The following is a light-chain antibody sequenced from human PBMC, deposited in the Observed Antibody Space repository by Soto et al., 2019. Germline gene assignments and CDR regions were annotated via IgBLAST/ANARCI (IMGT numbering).Light chain of an antibody. V-gene: IGLV4-69*01. Sequence: QPVLTQSPSASASLGASVKLACTLSSGHSSYTIAWHQHQPEKGPRFLMMVKSDGSHNKGDGIPDRFSGSSSGAERYLTISSLQSADEADYYCQTRGTGLWVFGGGTKATVL. CDR2: VKSDGSH. J-gene: IGLJ3*02. CDR1: SGHSSYT. CDR3: QTRGTGLWV.